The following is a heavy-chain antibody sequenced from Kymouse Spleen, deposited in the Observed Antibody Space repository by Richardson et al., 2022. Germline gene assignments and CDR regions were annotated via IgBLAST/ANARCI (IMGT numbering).Heavy chain of an antibody. D-gene: IGHD3-3*01. CDR2: IYYSGST. Sequence: QLQLQESGPGLVKPSETLSLTCTVSGGSISSSSYYWGWIRQPPGKGLEWIGSIYYSGSTYYNPSLKSRVTISVDTSKNQFSLKLSSVTAADTAVYYCARHEYYDFWSGYWDYWGQGTLVTVSS. CDR3: ARHEYYDFWSGYWDY. V-gene: IGHV4-39*01. J-gene: IGHJ4*02. CDR1: GGSISSSSYY.